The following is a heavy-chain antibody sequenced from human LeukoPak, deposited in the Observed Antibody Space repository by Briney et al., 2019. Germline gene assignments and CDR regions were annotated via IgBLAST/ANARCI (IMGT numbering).Heavy chain of an antibody. Sequence: SVKLSCKASGGTFSSYAISWVRQAPGQGLEWMGGIIPIFGTANYAQKFQGRVTITADESTSTAYMELSSLRSEDTAVYYCARGGLIAVAGTQDAFDIWGQGTMVTVSS. D-gene: IGHD6-19*01. CDR1: GGTFSSYA. CDR2: IIPIFGTA. J-gene: IGHJ3*02. V-gene: IGHV1-69*01. CDR3: ARGGLIAVAGTQDAFDI.